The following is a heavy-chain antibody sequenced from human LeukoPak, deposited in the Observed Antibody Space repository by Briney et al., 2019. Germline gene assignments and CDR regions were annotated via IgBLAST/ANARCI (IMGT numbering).Heavy chain of an antibody. V-gene: IGHV3-33*01. Sequence: GGSLRLSCAASGFTFSSYGMHWVRQAPGKGLEWVAVIWYDGSNKYYADSVKGRFTISRDNSENTLYLQMNSLRAEDTAVYYCARGIQSSGWYDYYYYYGMDVWGQGTTVTVSS. J-gene: IGHJ6*02. CDR1: GFTFSSYG. D-gene: IGHD6-19*01. CDR2: IWYDGSNK. CDR3: ARGIQSSGWYDYYYYYGMDV.